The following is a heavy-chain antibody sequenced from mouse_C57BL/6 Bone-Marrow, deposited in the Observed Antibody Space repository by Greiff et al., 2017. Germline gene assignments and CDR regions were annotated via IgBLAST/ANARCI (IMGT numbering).Heavy chain of an antibody. D-gene: IGHD5-2*01. V-gene: IGHV3-6*01. J-gene: IGHJ3*01. CDR3: AREGIRGPSY. Sequence: EVKLQESGPGLVKPSQSLSLTCSVTGYSITSGYYWNWIRQFPGNKLEWMGYISYDGSNNYNPSLKNRISITRDTSKNQFFLKLNSVTTEDTATYYCAREGIRGPSYWGQGTLVTVSA. CDR2: ISYDGSN. CDR1: GYSITSGYY.